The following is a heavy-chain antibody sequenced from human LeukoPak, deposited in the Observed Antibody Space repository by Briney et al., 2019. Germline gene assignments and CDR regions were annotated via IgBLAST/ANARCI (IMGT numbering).Heavy chain of an antibody. V-gene: IGHV1-69*05. CDR1: GGTFSSYA. J-gene: IGHJ6*03. CDR2: IIPIFGTA. Sequence: WASVKVSCKASGGTFSSYAISWVRQAPGQGLEWMGGIIPIFGTANYAQKFQGRVTITTDESTSTAYMELSSLRSEDTAVYYCASAGQSPYYYYCYYMDVCGKGTTVTVSS. CDR3: ASAGQSPYYYYCYYMDV.